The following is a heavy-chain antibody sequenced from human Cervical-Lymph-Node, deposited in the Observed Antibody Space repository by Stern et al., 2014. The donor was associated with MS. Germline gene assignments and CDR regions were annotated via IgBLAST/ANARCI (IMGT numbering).Heavy chain of an antibody. CDR1: GYTFTSYG. D-gene: IGHD4-17*01. J-gene: IGHJ3*02. V-gene: IGHV1-18*04. CDR2: SSAYNGNT. Sequence: VQLVESGAEVKKPGASVKVSCKASGYTFTSYGISWVRQAPGQGLEWMGGSSAYNGNTNYAQKLQGRVTMTTDASTSTAYMELRSLGSDDTAVYYCETVTHDAFDIWGQGTMVTVSS. CDR3: ETVTHDAFDI.